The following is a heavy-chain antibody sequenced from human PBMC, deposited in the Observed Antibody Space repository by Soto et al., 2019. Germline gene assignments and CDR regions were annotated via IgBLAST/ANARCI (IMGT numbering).Heavy chain of an antibody. Sequence: LRLSCAASGFTFSSYAMHWVRQAPGKGLEWVAVISYDGSNKYYADSVKGRFTISRDNSKTTLYLQMNSLRAEDTAVYYWASPRGSGSWVVCYGMDVWGQGTTVTVSS. CDR2: ISYDGSNK. CDR1: GFTFSSYA. CDR3: ASPRGSGSWVVCYGMDV. J-gene: IGHJ6*02. D-gene: IGHD3-10*01. V-gene: IGHV3-30-3*01.